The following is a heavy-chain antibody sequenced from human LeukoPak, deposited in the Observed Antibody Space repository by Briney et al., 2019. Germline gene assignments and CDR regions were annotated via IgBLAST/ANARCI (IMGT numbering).Heavy chain of an antibody. Sequence: SETLSLTCTVSGGSISSYYWSWIRQPPGKGLEWIGYIYYSGSTNYNPSLKSRVTISVDTSKNQFSLKLSSVTAADTAAYYCARDSGTGYSSEGVDPWGQGTLVTVSS. J-gene: IGHJ5*02. CDR1: GGSISSYY. CDR3: ARDSGTGYSSEGVDP. V-gene: IGHV4-59*01. D-gene: IGHD6-25*01. CDR2: IYYSGST.